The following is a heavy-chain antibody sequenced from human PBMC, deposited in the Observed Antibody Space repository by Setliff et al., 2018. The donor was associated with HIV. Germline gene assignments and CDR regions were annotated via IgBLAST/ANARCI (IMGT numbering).Heavy chain of an antibody. Sequence: SETLSLTCAVYGGSFTAYYWTWIRQPPGKGLEWIGEIHHGGSTNYMPSLKNRVTISVDTSKNQFSLKLSSVTAADTAVYYCARHYQHSWVGVDYYFMDVWGKGTTVTVSS. V-gene: IGHV4-34*01. D-gene: IGHD1-26*01. CDR3: ARHYQHSWVGVDYYFMDV. CDR2: IHHGGST. CDR1: GGSFTAYY. J-gene: IGHJ6*03.